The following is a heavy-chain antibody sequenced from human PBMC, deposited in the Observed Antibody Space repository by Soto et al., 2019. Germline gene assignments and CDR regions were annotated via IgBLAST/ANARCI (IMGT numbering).Heavy chain of an antibody. V-gene: IGHV1-69*13. J-gene: IGHJ6*02. CDR2: IIPIFGTA. D-gene: IGHD2-2*01. CDR3: ARSLVYQLLYYYYYGMDV. Sequence: GASVKVSCKASGGTFSSYAISWVRQAPGQGLEWMGGIIPIFGTANYAQKFQGRVTITADEPTSTAYMELSSLRSEDTAVYYCARSLVYQLLYYYYYGMDVWGQGTTVTVSS. CDR1: GGTFSSYA.